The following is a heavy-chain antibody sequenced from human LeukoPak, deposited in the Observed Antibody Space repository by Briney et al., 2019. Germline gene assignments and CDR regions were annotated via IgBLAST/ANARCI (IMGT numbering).Heavy chain of an antibody. Sequence: GGSLRLSCAASGFTFSSYDMHWVRQATGKGLEWVSAIGTAGDTYYPGSVKGRFTISRENAKNSLYLQMNSLRAGDTAVYYCARPRYDSSGYYYDYWGQGTLVTVSP. J-gene: IGHJ4*02. V-gene: IGHV3-13*01. CDR3: ARPRYDSSGYYYDY. CDR1: GFTFSSYD. CDR2: IGTAGDT. D-gene: IGHD3-22*01.